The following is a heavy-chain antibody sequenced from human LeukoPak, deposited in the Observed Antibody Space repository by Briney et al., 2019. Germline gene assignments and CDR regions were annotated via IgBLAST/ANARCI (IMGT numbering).Heavy chain of an antibody. CDR2: SNPNSGGT. J-gene: IGHJ6*03. CDR3: ASRYNWNWNYYYYYMDV. Sequence: ASVKVSCKASVYTFTGYYMHWVRQAPGQGLEWMGWSNPNSGGTNYAQKFQGRVTMTRDTSISTAYMELSRLRSDDTAVYYCASRYNWNWNYYYYYMDVWGKGTTVTVSS. V-gene: IGHV1-2*02. D-gene: IGHD1-7*01. CDR1: VYTFTGYY.